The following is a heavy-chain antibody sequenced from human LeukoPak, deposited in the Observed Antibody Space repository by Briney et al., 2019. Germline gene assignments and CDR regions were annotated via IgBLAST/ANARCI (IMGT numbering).Heavy chain of an antibody. D-gene: IGHD3-10*01. J-gene: IGHJ6*04. CDR3: ARSHYYGSGSVYGMDV. CDR2: INPNSGGT. Sequence: ASVKVSCKASGYTFTGYYMHWVRQAPGHGLEWMGWINPNSGGTNYAQKFQGWVTMTRNTSISTAYMELSRLRSDDTAVYYCARSHYYGSGSVYGMDVWGKGTTVTASS. CDR1: GYTFTGYY. V-gene: IGHV1-2*04.